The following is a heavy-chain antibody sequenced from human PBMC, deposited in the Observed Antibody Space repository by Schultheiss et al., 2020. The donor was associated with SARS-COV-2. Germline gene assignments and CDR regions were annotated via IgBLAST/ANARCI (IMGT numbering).Heavy chain of an antibody. V-gene: IGHV4-59*12. CDR2: IYYSGST. CDR3: ARGYRIAAAGTGGSYYYYYGMDV. Sequence: GSLRLSCTVSGGSISSYYWSWIRQPPGKGLEWIGYIYYSGSTNYNPSLKSRVTISVDTSKNQFSLKLSSVTAADTAVYYCARGYRIAAAGTGGSYYYYYGMDVWGQGTTVTVSS. J-gene: IGHJ6*02. CDR1: GGSISSYY. D-gene: IGHD6-13*01.